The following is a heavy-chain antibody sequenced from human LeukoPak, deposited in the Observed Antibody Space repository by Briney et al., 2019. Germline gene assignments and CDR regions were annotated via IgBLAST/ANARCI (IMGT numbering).Heavy chain of an antibody. Sequence: GASVKVSCKASGYTFTRYYMHWVRQAPGQGLEWMGIINPSGGSTSYAQKFQGRVTMTRDTSTSTVYMELSSLRSEDTAVYYCARGASVYCSSTSCWASFDYWGQGTLVTVSS. V-gene: IGHV1-46*01. CDR2: INPSGGST. CDR3: ARGASVYCSSTSCWASFDY. D-gene: IGHD2-2*01. J-gene: IGHJ4*02. CDR1: GYTFTRYY.